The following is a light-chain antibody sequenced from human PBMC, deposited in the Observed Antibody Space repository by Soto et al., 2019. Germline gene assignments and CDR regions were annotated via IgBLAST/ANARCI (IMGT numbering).Light chain of an antibody. CDR3: SSFTGSNYV. CDR2: DVS. V-gene: IGLV2-14*03. Sequence: QSVLTQPASVSGSPGQSITISCTGTISDVGGYNFVSWYQQYPGKAPKLMICDVSNRPSGVSNRFSGSKSGNTASLTISGLQSEYEADYYCSSFTGSNYVFGTGTKVTVL. J-gene: IGLJ1*01. CDR1: ISDVGGYNF.